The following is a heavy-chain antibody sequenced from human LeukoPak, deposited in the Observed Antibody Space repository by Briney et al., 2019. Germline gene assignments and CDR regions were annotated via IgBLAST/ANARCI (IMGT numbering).Heavy chain of an antibody. D-gene: IGHD3-10*01. Sequence: SVKVSCKASGYTFTSYGISWVRQAPGQGLEWMGRIIPILGIANYAQKFQGRVTITADKSTSTAYMELSSLRSEDTAVYYCARWSGVVTAPIYYGMDVWGQGTTVTVSS. CDR3: ARWSGVVTAPIYYGMDV. CDR1: GYTFTSYG. CDR2: IIPILGIA. V-gene: IGHV1-69*04. J-gene: IGHJ6*02.